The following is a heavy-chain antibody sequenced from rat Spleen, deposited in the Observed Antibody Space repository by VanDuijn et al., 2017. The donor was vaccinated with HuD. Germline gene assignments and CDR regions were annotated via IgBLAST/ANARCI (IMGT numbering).Heavy chain of an antibody. D-gene: IGHD1-9*01. J-gene: IGHJ2*01. CDR3: ARRHYGYTDYFDF. V-gene: IGHV5-25*01. Sequence: EVQLVESGGGLVQPGRSMKLSCAASGFTFSNYGMAWVRQAPKKGLEWVAYISYDGGSTYYRDSVKGRFTISRDNAKSTLYLQMDSLRSEDTATYYCARRHYGYTDYFDFWGQGVMVTVSP. CDR1: GFTFSNYG. CDR2: ISYDGGST.